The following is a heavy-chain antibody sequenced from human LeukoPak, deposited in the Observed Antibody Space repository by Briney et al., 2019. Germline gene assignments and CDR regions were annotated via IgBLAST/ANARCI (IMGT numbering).Heavy chain of an antibody. V-gene: IGHV4-61*02. J-gene: IGHJ4*02. Sequence: SETLSLTCTVSGVSISSGSYYWSWIRQPAGKGLEWIGRIYTSGSTNYNPSLKSRVTMSVDTSKNQFSLKLNSLTAADTAVYYCARGLSIAARRPLDYWGQGTLVTVSS. CDR2: IYTSGST. CDR1: GVSISSGSYY. CDR3: ARGLSIAARRPLDY. D-gene: IGHD6-6*01.